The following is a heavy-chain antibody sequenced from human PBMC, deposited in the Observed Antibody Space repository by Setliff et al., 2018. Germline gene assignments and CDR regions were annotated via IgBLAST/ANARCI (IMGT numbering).Heavy chain of an antibody. CDR2: LYYSGTT. Sequence: SETLSLTCTVSGGSISSGDYHWGWIRQPPGKRLEWIGSLYYSGTTYCNPSLNSRVTISMDTSTNQFSLKLSSVTAADTAVYYCARLKTAMVDFWGQGTLVTVS. CDR1: GGSISSGDYH. V-gene: IGHV4-39*01. D-gene: IGHD5-18*01. CDR3: ARLKTAMVDF. J-gene: IGHJ4*02.